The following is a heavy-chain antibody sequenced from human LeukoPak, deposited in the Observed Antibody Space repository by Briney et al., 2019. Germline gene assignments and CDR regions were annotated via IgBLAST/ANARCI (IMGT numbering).Heavy chain of an antibody. CDR3: ARERGYDSSGYPSYYFDY. CDR1: GGSISSGGYY. V-gene: IGHV4-31*03. J-gene: IGHJ4*02. Sequence: SETLSLTCTVSGGSISSGGYYWSWIRQHPGKGLEWIGYIYYSGSTYYNPSLKSRVTISVDTSKNQFSLKLSSVTAADTAVYYCARERGYDSSGYPSYYFDYWGQGTLVTVSS. D-gene: IGHD3-22*01. CDR2: IYYSGST.